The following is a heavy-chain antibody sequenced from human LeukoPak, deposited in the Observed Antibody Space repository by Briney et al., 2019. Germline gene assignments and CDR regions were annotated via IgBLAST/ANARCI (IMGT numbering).Heavy chain of an antibody. D-gene: IGHD5-12*01. CDR1: GGSISSYY. V-gene: IGHV4-59*12. J-gene: IGHJ5*02. Sequence: SETLSLTCTVSGGSISSYYWSWVRQPPGKGLEWIGYIYNSGSTKYNPSLKSRVTVSVDTSKNQFSLKLSSVTAADTAVYYCARDAVARGWFWFDPWGQGTPVTVSS. CDR2: IYNSGST. CDR3: ARDAVARGWFWFDP.